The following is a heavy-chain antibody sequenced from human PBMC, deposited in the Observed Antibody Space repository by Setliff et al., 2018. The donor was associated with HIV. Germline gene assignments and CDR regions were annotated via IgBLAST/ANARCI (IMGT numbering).Heavy chain of an antibody. Sequence: HPGGSLRLSCAASGFTFSSYGMHWVRQAPGKGLEWVAVIWYDGSNKYYADSVKGRFTISRDNSKNTLYLQMNSLRAEDTAVYYCAKTPSSGWYSLYLDYWGQGTLVTVSS. D-gene: IGHD6-19*01. CDR3: AKTPSSGWYSLYLDY. CDR2: IWYDGSNK. J-gene: IGHJ4*02. CDR1: GFTFSSYG. V-gene: IGHV3-33*06.